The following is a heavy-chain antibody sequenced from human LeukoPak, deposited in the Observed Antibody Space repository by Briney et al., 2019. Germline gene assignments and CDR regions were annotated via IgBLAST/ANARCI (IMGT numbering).Heavy chain of an antibody. Sequence: PSETLSLTCGVYGGSFSGYYWIWIRQPPGKGLEWIGEINHSGSTNYNPSLKSRVTISVDTSKNQFSLKLSSVTAADTAVYYCARATGSSWSFGYWGQGTLVTVSS. V-gene: IGHV4-34*01. CDR3: ARATGSSWSFGY. CDR1: GGSFSGYY. CDR2: INHSGST. D-gene: IGHD6-13*01. J-gene: IGHJ4*02.